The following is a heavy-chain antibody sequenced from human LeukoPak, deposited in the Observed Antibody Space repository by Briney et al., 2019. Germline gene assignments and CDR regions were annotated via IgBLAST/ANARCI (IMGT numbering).Heavy chain of an antibody. Sequence: PGGSLRLSCAVSGLTFNNAWMSWVRQAPGKGLEWLGRIKSKTEGGTTDYPAPVKGRLTISRDDSRSTLYLQMNNLKTEDTAVYYCHSYYDSSGYQLDYWGQGILVTVSS. CDR2: IKSKTEGGTT. CDR1: GLTFNNAW. V-gene: IGHV3-15*01. CDR3: HSYYDSSGYQLDY. J-gene: IGHJ4*02. D-gene: IGHD3-22*01.